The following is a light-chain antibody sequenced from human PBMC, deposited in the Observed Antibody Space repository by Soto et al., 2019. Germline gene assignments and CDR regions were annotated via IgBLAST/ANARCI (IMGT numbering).Light chain of an antibody. V-gene: IGKV3-20*01. CDR1: RSVSSSY. CDR2: GAS. Sequence: EIVVTQSPDTLSLSPGERATLSCRASRSVSSSYLAWYQLRPGQAPRLLIYGASSRAAGIPDRFSGSGSGTDFTLTISRLEPEDSAVYYCQQYGSSPWTFGQGTKVELK. CDR3: QQYGSSPWT. J-gene: IGKJ1*01.